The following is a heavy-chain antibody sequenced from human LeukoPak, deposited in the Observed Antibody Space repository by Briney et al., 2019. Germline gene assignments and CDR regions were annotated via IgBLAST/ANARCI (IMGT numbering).Heavy chain of an antibody. CDR3: VRGDYGDYFDY. V-gene: IGHV1-8*03. J-gene: IGHJ4*02. CDR1: GYTFTDYD. Sequence: GASVKVSCKASGYTFTDYDLNWVRQATGQGLEWMGLTHPNSINTVYAQKFQGRITITRNTSMSTTYMELSSLRSDDTAVYYCVRGDYGDYFDYWGQGTLVTVSS. D-gene: IGHD4-17*01. CDR2: THPNSINT.